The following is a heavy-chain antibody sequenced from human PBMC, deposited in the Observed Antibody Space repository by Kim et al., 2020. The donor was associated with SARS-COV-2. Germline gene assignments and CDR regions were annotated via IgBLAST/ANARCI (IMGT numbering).Heavy chain of an antibody. CDR2: INSDGSST. Sequence: GGSLRLSCAASGFTFSSYWMHWVRQAPGKGLVWVSRINSDGSSTSYADSVKGRFTISRDNAKNTLYLQMNSLRAEDTAVYYCARLSGRQGRVDYWGQGTLVTVSS. CDR3: ARLSGRQGRVDY. V-gene: IGHV3-74*01. D-gene: IGHD6-6*01. J-gene: IGHJ4*02. CDR1: GFTFSSYW.